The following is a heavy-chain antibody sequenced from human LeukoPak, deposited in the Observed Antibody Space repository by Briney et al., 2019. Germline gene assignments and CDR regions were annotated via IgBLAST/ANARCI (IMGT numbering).Heavy chain of an antibody. D-gene: IGHD1-14*01. Sequence: SETLSLTCTVSGGSISSYYWSWIRQPPGKGLEWIGYIYYSGSTNYNPSLKSRVTISVDTSKNQFSLKLTSVTAADTAVYYCARGPLLGGFDYWGQGTLVTVSS. V-gene: IGHV4-59*12. J-gene: IGHJ4*02. CDR2: IYYSGST. CDR3: ARGPLLGGFDY. CDR1: GGSISSYY.